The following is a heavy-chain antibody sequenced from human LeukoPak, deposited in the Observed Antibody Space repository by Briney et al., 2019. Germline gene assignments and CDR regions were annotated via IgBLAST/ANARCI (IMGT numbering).Heavy chain of an antibody. J-gene: IGHJ5*02. Sequence: ASVKVSCKASGYSFTSYDINWVRQATGQGLEWMGWMNPNSGNTGYAQKFQGRVTMTRNTSISTAYMELSSLRSEDTAAYYCARRRVVVTAPPRYNWFDHWGQGTLVTVSS. V-gene: IGHV1-8*01. CDR1: GYSFTSYD. CDR2: MNPNSGNT. CDR3: ARRRVVVTAPPRYNWFDH. D-gene: IGHD2-21*02.